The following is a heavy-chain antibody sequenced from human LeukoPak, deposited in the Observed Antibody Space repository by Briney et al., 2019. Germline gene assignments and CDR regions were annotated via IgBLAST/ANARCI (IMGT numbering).Heavy chain of an antibody. V-gene: IGHV1-2*04. CDR1: GYTFTGNY. CDR3: ARGVLLWFGELSEYYFDY. J-gene: IGHJ4*02. D-gene: IGHD3-10*01. Sequence: ASVKVSCKASGYTFTGNYMHCVRQAPGQGLEWMGWINPNSGGTNYAQKFQGWVTMTRDTSISTAYMGLSRLRSDDTAVYYCARGVLLWFGELSEYYFDYRGQGTLVTVSS. CDR2: INPNSGGT.